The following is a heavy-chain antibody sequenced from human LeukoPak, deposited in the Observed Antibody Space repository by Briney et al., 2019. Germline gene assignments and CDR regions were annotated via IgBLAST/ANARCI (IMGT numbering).Heavy chain of an antibody. J-gene: IGHJ4*02. CDR2: INHSGST. Sequence: SETLSLTCTVSGGSISSYYWSWIRQPPGKGLEWIGEINHSGSTNYNPSLKSRVTISVDTSKNQFSLKLSSVTAADTAVYYCARIGMVRGVTYFDYWGQGTLVTVSS. CDR3: ARIGMVRGVTYFDY. V-gene: IGHV4-34*01. CDR1: GGSISSYY. D-gene: IGHD3-10*01.